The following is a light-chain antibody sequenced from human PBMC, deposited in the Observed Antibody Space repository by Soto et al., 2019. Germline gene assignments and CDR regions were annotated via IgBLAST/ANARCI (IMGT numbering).Light chain of an antibody. J-gene: IGLJ1*01. V-gene: IGLV1-47*01. CDR1: SSNIGSNY. CDR2: RNN. Sequence: QSVLTQPPSASGTPGQRVTISCSGSSSNIGSNYVYWYQQLPGTAPKLLIYRNNQRPSGVPDRFSGSKSGTSASLAISGLXXXXXXXXXCAAWDDSLSGSYVFGTGTKVTVL. CDR3: AAWDDSLSGSYV.